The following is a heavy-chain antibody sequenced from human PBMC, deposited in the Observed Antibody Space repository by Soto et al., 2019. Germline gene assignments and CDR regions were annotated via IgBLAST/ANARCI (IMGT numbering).Heavy chain of an antibody. V-gene: IGHV1-69*13. J-gene: IGHJ6*02. D-gene: IGHD3-16*01. CDR1: GGTFTSHA. CDR2: IIPFFKAT. CDR3: AGDVTVNYYDNTYYYYAMDV. Sequence: GASVKVSCKASGGTFTSHAISWVRQAPGQGLEWMGVIIPFFKATNYAKKFQGRVTITADDSMTTVYMDLYSLTSDDTAVYYCAGDVTVNYYDNTYYYYAMDVWGQGTTVTVSS.